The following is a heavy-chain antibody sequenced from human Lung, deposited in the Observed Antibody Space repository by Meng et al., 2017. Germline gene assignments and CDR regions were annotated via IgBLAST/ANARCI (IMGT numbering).Heavy chain of an antibody. CDR1: GGPFHIYA. Sequence: HVQRVPPGGEVDKSWASGKVACRASGGPFHIYAISRVRQAPGQGLEWMGGIIPIFGTANYAQKFQGRVTITADESTSTAYMELSSLRSEDTAVYYCARAEDYYDSSGYYYGLDYWGQGTLVTVSS. CDR2: IIPIFGTA. J-gene: IGHJ4*02. CDR3: ARAEDYYDSSGYYYGLDY. V-gene: IGHV1-69*01. D-gene: IGHD3-22*01.